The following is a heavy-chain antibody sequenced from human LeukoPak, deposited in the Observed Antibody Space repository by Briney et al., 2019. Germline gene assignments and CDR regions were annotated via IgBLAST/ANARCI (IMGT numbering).Heavy chain of an antibody. CDR3: ARRYSSGALLDFQH. Sequence: ASVKVSCKTSGYTFSDYYIHWVRQAPGHGLEYVGWINPDDCDTNYGQKFQGRVSMTTVTSINTAYMELSSLTTDDTAIYYRARRYSSGALLDFQHWGQGTLVTVSS. CDR1: GYTFSDYY. J-gene: IGHJ1*01. D-gene: IGHD6-19*01. V-gene: IGHV1-2*02. CDR2: INPDDCDT.